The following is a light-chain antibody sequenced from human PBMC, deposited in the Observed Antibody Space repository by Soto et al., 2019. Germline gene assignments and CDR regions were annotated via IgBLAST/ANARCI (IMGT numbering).Light chain of an antibody. CDR3: QQYNKWRYI. J-gene: IGKJ2*01. CDR2: GTS. Sequence: EIVMTQSPVALSVSPGESAALSCRASQSVGRNFAWYQQRPGQAPRVLIYGTSTRATGVPARFSGSGSGTDFALTSSSRQSEDFAVYYCQQYNKWRYIFGQGTGLEIK. CDR1: QSVGRN. V-gene: IGKV3-15*01.